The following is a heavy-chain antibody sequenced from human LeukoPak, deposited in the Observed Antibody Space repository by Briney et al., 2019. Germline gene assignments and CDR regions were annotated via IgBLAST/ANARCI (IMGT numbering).Heavy chain of an antibody. CDR1: GYTFTGYH. Sequence: ASVKVSCKASGYTFTGYHMHWVRQAPGQGLEWMGRINPNSGDTNYAQKFQGRVTMTRDSSISTAYMELSRLRSDDTAVYYCARDYCSSTSCLFDYWGQGTLVTVSS. CDR3: ARDYCSSTSCLFDY. D-gene: IGHD2-2*01. J-gene: IGHJ4*02. V-gene: IGHV1-2*06. CDR2: INPNSGDT.